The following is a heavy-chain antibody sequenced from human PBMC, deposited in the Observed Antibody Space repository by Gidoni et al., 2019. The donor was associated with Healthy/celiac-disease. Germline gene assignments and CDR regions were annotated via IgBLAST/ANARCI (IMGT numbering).Heavy chain of an antibody. Sequence: QVQLQESGPGLVKPSETLSLTCTVSGGSISSYYWSWIRQPPGKGLEWIGYIYYSGSTNYNPSLKSRVTISVDTSKNQFSLKLSSVTAADTAVYYCARASWGGIEVTAILDYWGQGTLVTVSS. CDR1: GGSISSYY. D-gene: IGHD2-21*02. V-gene: IGHV4-59*01. CDR2: IYYSGST. CDR3: ARASWGGIEVTAILDY. J-gene: IGHJ4*02.